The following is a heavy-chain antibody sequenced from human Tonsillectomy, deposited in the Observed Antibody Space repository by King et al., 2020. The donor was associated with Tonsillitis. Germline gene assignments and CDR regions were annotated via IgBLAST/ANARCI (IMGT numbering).Heavy chain of an antibody. CDR2: ISGSGGST. CDR1: GFTYSSYA. Sequence: QLQESGGGLVQPGRSLRLSCAASGFTYSSYAKSWVRQAPGKGLEWVSAISGSGGSTYYADSVKGRFTISRDNSKNTLYVQMNSLRAEDTAVYYCAKDLGRSYDFWSGYYPFDYWGQGTLVTVSS. CDR3: AKDLGRSYDFWSGYYPFDY. J-gene: IGHJ4*02. D-gene: IGHD3-3*01. V-gene: IGHV3-23*01.